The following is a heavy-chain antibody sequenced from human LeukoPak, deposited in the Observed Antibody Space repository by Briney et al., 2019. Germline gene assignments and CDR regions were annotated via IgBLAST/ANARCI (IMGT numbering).Heavy chain of an antibody. CDR1: GFTVSSNY. J-gene: IGHJ4*02. Sequence: GGSLRLSCAASGFTVSSNYMSWVRQAPGKGLEWVSVIYSGGSTYYADSVKGRFTISRDNSKNTLYLQMGSLRAEDMAVYYCARGDSGYDYHYWGQGTLVTVSS. D-gene: IGHD5-12*01. V-gene: IGHV3-53*05. CDR3: ARGDSGYDYHY. CDR2: IYSGGST.